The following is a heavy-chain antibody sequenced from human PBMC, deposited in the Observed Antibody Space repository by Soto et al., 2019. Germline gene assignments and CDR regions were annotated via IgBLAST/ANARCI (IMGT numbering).Heavy chain of an antibody. Sequence: PGGSLRLSCAASGLTFSSYGMHWVRQAPGKGLEWVSVIRYDGSNKYYADSVKGRFTISRDNSKNTLYLQMNSLRAEDTAVYYCAKVGYGYSYGLGFDYWGQGTLVTVSS. CDR1: GLTFSSYG. J-gene: IGHJ4*02. D-gene: IGHD5-18*01. V-gene: IGHV3-33*06. CDR3: AKVGYGYSYGLGFDY. CDR2: IRYDGSNK.